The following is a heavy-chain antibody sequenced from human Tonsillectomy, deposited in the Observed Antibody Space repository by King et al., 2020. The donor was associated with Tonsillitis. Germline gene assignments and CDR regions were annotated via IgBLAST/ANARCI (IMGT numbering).Heavy chain of an antibody. CDR1: GFLFTTYG. D-gene: IGHD2-15*01. CDR3: AKDKTPMDV. CDR2: IHYDATIQ. Sequence: QLVQSGGGVVQPGGSLRLSCAASGFLFTTYGLHWVRQAPGKGLEWVAYIHYDATIQLYADSVKGRFTISRDNSKNTVYLQMNNLRADDTALYHCAKDKTPMDVWGQGTRVTVSS. J-gene: IGHJ6*02. V-gene: IGHV3-30*02.